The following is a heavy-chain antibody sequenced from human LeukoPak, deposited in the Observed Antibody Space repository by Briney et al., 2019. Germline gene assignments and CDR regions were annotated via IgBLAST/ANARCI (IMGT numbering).Heavy chain of an antibody. CDR1: GFSFSNYW. CDR2: TNEHGTII. J-gene: IGHJ4*02. V-gene: IGHV3-74*01. Sequence: GESLRLSCAASGFSFSNYWFHWDRQAPGEGLVWVSRTNEHGTIINYADSVKGRFTISRDNAKNTLYLQMNSLRTEDSALYYCVVDLSGSADYWGQGTLVTVSS. CDR3: VVDLSGSADY. D-gene: IGHD3-10*01.